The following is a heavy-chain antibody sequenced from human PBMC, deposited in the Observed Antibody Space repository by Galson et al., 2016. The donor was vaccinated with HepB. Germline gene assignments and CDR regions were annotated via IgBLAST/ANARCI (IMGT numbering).Heavy chain of an antibody. CDR1: GFTFSSFA. Sequence: SLRLSCAASGFTFSSFAMHWVRQAPGKGLEYDSGISSNGGSTYFADSVRGRFTISRDNSKNTLYLQMGSLRAEDMAVFYCARGGMDVWGQGTTVTVSS. CDR3: ARGGMDV. V-gene: IGHV3-64*02. J-gene: IGHJ6*02. CDR2: ISSNGGST.